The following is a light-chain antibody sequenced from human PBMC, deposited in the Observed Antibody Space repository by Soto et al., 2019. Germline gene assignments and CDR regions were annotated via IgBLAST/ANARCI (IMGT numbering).Light chain of an antibody. CDR3: QQHNNWPLT. J-gene: IGKJ4*01. Sequence: EIVMTQSPATVSVSPGERVTLSYRASQSVNNYLAWYQQKPGQAPRLLVYRIFSRATGVPARFSGSGSGTDFTLTISSLQSEDSAVDYCQQHNNWPLTFGGGTKVEIK. V-gene: IGKV3-15*01. CDR1: QSVNNY. CDR2: RIF.